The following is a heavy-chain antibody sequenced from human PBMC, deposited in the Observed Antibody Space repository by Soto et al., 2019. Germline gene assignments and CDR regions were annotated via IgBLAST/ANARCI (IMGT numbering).Heavy chain of an antibody. CDR2: IKEDGSEK. D-gene: IGHD2-2*01. CDR3: AREEPVVPAAIPFHY. V-gene: IGHV3-7*01. Sequence: XESLRLSCAASGFPFSSYWMSWVRQAPGKGLEWVANIKEDGSEKYYMDSVKGRFTISRDNAKNSLSLQMNSLRVEDSAIYYCAREEPVVPAAIPFHYWGQGTQVTVSS. CDR1: GFPFSSYW. J-gene: IGHJ4*02.